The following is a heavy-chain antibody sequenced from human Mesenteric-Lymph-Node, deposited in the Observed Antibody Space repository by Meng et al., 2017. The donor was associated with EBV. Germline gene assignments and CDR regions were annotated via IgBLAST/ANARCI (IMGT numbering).Heavy chain of an antibody. CDR3: ARDPQGASGSYFTY. V-gene: IGHV1-18*01. CDR1: GYTFTSYG. Sequence: QLQLVQSGDEVKKPWASVKVSFKASGYTFTSYGISWVRQAPGKGLEWMGWIGAYNGNTNYAQKLQGRVTMTTDTSTSTAYMELRSLRSDDTAVYYCARDPQGASGSYFTYWGQGTLVTVSS. CDR2: IGAYNGNT. D-gene: IGHD1-26*01. J-gene: IGHJ4*02.